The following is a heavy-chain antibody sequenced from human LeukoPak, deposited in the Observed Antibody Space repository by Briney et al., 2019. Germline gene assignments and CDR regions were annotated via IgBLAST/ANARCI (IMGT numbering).Heavy chain of an antibody. Sequence: GASVKVSCKASGYTFTSYAMNWVRQAPGQGLEWMGWINTNTGNPTYAQGFTGRFVFSLDTSVSTAYLQISSLKAEDTAVYYCARRRSRDGYSSPVLGYWGQGTLVTVSS. V-gene: IGHV7-4-1*02. J-gene: IGHJ4*02. CDR1: GYTFTSYA. D-gene: IGHD5-24*01. CDR2: INTNTGNP. CDR3: ARRRSRDGYSSPVLGY.